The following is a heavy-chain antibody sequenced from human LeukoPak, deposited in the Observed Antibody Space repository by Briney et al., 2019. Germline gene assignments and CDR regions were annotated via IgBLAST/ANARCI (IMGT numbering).Heavy chain of an antibody. V-gene: IGHV3-23*01. CDR2: MSGSGGST. Sequence: GGSLRLSCAASGFTFSSYDMSWVRQAPGKGLEWVSVMSGSGGSTYYADSVKGRFTISRDNSKNTLYLQMNSLRAEDTAVYYCAKEIYGDSTGGRFQHWGQGTLVTVSS. J-gene: IGHJ1*01. CDR1: GFTFSSYD. D-gene: IGHD4-17*01. CDR3: AKEIYGDSTGGRFQH.